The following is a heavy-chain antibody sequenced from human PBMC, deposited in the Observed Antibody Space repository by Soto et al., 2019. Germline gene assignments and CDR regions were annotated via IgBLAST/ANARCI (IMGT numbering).Heavy chain of an antibody. D-gene: IGHD2-2*01. CDR3: ARVNCISTSCDEENNWFDP. Sequence: PSETLSLTCTVSGGSISSFHWSWIRQPPGKGLEWIGYIYNSGSTNYNPSLKSRVTISVDTSKNQFSLKLTSVTAADTAVYYCARVNCISTSCDEENNWFDPWGQGTLVT. J-gene: IGHJ5*02. CDR1: GGSISSFH. V-gene: IGHV4-59*01. CDR2: IYNSGST.